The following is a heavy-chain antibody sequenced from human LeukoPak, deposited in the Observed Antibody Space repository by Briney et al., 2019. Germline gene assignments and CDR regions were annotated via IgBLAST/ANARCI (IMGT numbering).Heavy chain of an antibody. V-gene: IGHV3-30*03. Sequence: GRSLRLSCAASGFTFSSYGMHWVRQAPGKGLEWVAVISYDGSNKYYADSVKGRFTISRDNSKNTLYLQMNSLRAEDTAVYYCARDYSDGGGYMFYSDYWSQGTLVTVSS. CDR3: ARDYSDGGGYMFYSDY. J-gene: IGHJ4*02. CDR1: GFTFSSYG. CDR2: ISYDGSNK. D-gene: IGHD3-22*01.